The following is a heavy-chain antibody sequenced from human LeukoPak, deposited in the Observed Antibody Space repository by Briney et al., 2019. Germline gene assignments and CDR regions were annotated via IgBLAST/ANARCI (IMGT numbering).Heavy chain of an antibody. CDR3: ASGYSSSSRGLDY. J-gene: IGHJ4*02. CDR1: GYSFTSYW. D-gene: IGHD6-6*01. CDR2: IYPGDPDT. V-gene: IGHV5-51*01. Sequence: NHGESLKISCKGSGYSFTSYWIGWVRQMPGKGLEWMGIIYPGDPDTRYSPSFQGQVTISADKSISTAYLQWSSLKASDTAMYYCASGYSSSSRGLDYWGQGTLVTVSS.